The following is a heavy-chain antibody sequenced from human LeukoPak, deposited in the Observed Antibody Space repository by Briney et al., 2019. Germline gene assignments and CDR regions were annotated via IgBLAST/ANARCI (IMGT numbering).Heavy chain of an antibody. D-gene: IGHD2-21*02. Sequence: ASVKGSCKASGYTFTSYYMHWVRQAPGQGLEWMGIINPSGGSTSYAQKFQGRVTMTRDTSTSTVYMELSSLRSEDTAVYYCARETTLAYCGGDCQTGIWGQGTMVTVSS. V-gene: IGHV1-46*01. CDR2: INPSGGST. CDR1: GYTFTSYY. CDR3: ARETTLAYCGGDCQTGI. J-gene: IGHJ3*02.